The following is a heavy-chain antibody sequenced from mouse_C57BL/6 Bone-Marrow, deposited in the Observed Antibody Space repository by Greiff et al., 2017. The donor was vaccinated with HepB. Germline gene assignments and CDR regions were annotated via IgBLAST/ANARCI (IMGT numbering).Heavy chain of an antibody. J-gene: IGHJ2*01. CDR3: ARSRGITTVVADY. D-gene: IGHD1-1*01. Sequence: QVQLKQSGAELVRPGTSVKVSCKASGYAFTNYLIEWVKQRPGQGLEWIGVINPGSGGTNYNEKFKGKATLTADKSSSTAYMQLSSLTSEDSAVYFCARSRGITTVVADYWGQGTTLTVSS. V-gene: IGHV1-54*01. CDR2: INPGSGGT. CDR1: GYAFTNYL.